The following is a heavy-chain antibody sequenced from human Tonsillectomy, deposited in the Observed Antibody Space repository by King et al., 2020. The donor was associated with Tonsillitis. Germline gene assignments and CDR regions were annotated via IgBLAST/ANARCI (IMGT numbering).Heavy chain of an antibody. J-gene: IGHJ4*02. CDR3: ASYRIAVAGYYFAY. CDR1: GGSISSSSYY. CDR2: IYYSGST. V-gene: IGHV4-39*07. Sequence: QLQESGPGLVKPSETLSLTCTVSGGSISSSSYYWGWIRQPPGKGLEWIGSIYYSGSTYYNPSLKSRVTISVDTSKNQFSLKLSSVTAADTAVYYCASYRIAVAGYYFAYWGQGTLVTVSS. D-gene: IGHD6-19*01.